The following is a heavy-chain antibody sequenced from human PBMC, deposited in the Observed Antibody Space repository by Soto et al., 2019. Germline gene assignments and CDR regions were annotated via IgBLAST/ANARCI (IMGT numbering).Heavy chain of an antibody. V-gene: IGHV3-23*01. J-gene: IGHJ3*01. D-gene: IGHD2-8*01. Sequence: EVQLLESGGGLVQPGGSLRLSCAASGFTFTTYAMTWVRQAPGKGLEWVSSISGGGGSTYYADSVKGRFTISRDNSKNTLYLQMNGLRAEDTAVYYCAKGGGVRVLGAFDVWGQGTMVTVSS. CDR3: AKGGGVRVLGAFDV. CDR1: GFTFTTYA. CDR2: ISGGGGST.